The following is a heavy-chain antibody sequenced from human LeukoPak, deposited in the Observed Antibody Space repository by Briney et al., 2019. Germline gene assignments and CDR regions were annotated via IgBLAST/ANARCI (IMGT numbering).Heavy chain of an antibody. Sequence: SETLSLTCTVSGGSISSSSYYWGWIRQPPGKGLEWIGSIYYSGSTFYNPSLKSRVTISVDTSKNQFSLKLSSVTAADTAVYYCARRVVVPAAIEGFNWFDPWGQGTLVTVSS. CDR1: GGSISSSSYY. CDR2: IYYSGST. J-gene: IGHJ5*02. CDR3: ARRVVVPAAIEGFNWFDP. D-gene: IGHD2-2*01. V-gene: IGHV4-39*01.